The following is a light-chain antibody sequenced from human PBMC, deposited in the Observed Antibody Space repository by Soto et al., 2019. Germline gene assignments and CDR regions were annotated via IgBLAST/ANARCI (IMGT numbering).Light chain of an antibody. CDR2: AAS. Sequence: DIQLTQSPSFLSASVGDRVTITCRASQGISSYLAWYQQKPGKAPKLLIYAASTLQRGAPSRFSGGGSGTEFTLTISSLQPEDFATYFCQQLISYPVTFGRGTKVEIK. CDR1: QGISSY. J-gene: IGKJ4*01. V-gene: IGKV1-9*01. CDR3: QQLISYPVT.